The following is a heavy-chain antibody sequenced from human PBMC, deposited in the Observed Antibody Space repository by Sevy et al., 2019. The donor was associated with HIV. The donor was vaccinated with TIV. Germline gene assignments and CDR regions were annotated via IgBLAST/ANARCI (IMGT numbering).Heavy chain of an antibody. CDR2: IIPIFGTA. D-gene: IGHD2-15*01. J-gene: IGHJ6*02. V-gene: IGHV1-69*13. Sequence: ASVKVSCKASGGTFSSYAISWVRQAPGQGLEWMGGIIPIFGTANYAQKFQGRVTITADESTSTAYMELSSLGSEDTAVYYCARAGYCSGGSCPLGMDVWGQGTTVTVSS. CDR3: ARAGYCSGGSCPLGMDV. CDR1: GGTFSSYA.